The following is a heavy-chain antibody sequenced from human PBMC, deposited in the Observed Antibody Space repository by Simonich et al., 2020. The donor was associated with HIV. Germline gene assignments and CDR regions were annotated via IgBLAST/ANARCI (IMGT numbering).Heavy chain of an antibody. CDR1: GGSFNGYY. J-gene: IGHJ4*02. CDR3: ARLTVYSYGTYYFDY. D-gene: IGHD5-18*01. CDR2: INHRGST. Sequence: QVQLQQWGAGLLKPSETLSLTCAVYGGSFNGYYWSWIRQPPGKGLECIGEINHRGSTNYNPSLKSRVTISVDTSKKQFSLKVRSVTVADTALYYCARLTVYSYGTYYFDYWGQGTLVTVSS. V-gene: IGHV4-34*01.